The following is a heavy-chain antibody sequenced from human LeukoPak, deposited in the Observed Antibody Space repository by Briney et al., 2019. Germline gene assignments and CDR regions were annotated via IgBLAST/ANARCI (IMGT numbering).Heavy chain of an antibody. V-gene: IGHV2-70*11. CDR3: ARTFVHNYYDSSGYYQIDY. J-gene: IGHJ4*02. CDR1: GFSLSTSGMC. CDR2: IDWDDDK. D-gene: IGHD3-22*01. Sequence: SGPALVKPTQTLTLTCTFSGFSLSTSGMCVSWIRQPPGKALEWLARIDWDDDKYYSTSLKTRLTISKDTPKNQVVLTMTNMDPVDTATYYCARTFVHNYYDSSGYYQIDYWGQGTLVTVSS.